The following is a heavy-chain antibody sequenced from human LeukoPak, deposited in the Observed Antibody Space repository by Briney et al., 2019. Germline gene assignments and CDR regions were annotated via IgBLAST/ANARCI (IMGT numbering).Heavy chain of an antibody. CDR2: IYHSGST. CDR3: ARVDYVVEVLFDC. CDR1: GYSISSGYY. Sequence: NTSETLSLTCTVSGYSISSGYYWGWIRQPPGKGLEWIGSIYHSGSTYYNPSLKSRDTISVDTSKNQFSLKLSSVTAADTAVYYCARVDYVVEVLFDCWGQGTLVTVSS. J-gene: IGHJ4*02. V-gene: IGHV4-38-2*02. D-gene: IGHD4-17*01.